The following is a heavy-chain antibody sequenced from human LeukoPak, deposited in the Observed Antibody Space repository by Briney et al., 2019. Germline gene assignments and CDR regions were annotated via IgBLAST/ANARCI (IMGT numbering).Heavy chain of an antibody. J-gene: IGHJ6*03. CDR2: INSDGSST. V-gene: IGHV3-74*01. CDR1: GFTFSSYW. D-gene: IGHD2-8*01. Sequence: GGSLRLSCAASGFTFSSYWMHWVRQAPGKGLVWVSRINSDGSSTSYADSVKGRFTISRDNAKNTLYLQMNSLRAEDTAVYYCARGAGYCTNGVCSFYYYYYMDVWGKGTTVTVSS. CDR3: ARGAGYCTNGVCSFYYYYYMDV.